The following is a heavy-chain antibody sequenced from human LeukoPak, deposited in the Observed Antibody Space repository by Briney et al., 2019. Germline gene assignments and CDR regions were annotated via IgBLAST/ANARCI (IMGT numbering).Heavy chain of an antibody. CDR2: IYHSGST. D-gene: IGHD6-6*01. CDR1: GGSISSSSYY. CDR3: ARPFGTSSGFDY. Sequence: SETLSLTCTVSGGSISSSSYYWGWIRQPPGKGLEWIGEIYHSGSTNYNPSLKSPVTISGDTSRNQFSLKVRSVTAADTAVYYCARPFGTSSGFDYWGQGILVTVSS. J-gene: IGHJ4*02. V-gene: IGHV4-39*01.